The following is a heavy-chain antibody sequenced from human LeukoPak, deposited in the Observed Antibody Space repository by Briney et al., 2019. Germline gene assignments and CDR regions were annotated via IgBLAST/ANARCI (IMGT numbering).Heavy chain of an antibody. D-gene: IGHD6-13*01. J-gene: IGHJ4*02. CDR2: INAGNGNT. Sequence: ASVKVSCKASGYTFTSYAIHWVRQAPGQRLEWMGWINAGNGNTKYSQKFQGRVTITRDTSASTAYMELSSLRSEDTAVYYCARVRSEYSSSWYDYWGQGTLVTVSS. CDR1: GYTFTSYA. CDR3: ARVRSEYSSSWYDY. V-gene: IGHV1-3*01.